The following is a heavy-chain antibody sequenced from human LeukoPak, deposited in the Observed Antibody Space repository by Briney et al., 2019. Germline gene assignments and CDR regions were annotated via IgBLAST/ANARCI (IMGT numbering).Heavy chain of an antibody. CDR2: IYCSGSP. D-gene: IGHD3-10*01. CDR1: GGXLSNYY. CDR3: ARVFYYGSGTFDL. Sequence: SDTLSLTCTVSGGXLSNYYCSWIRQPPGKGLEWIGYIYCSGSPTYNPSLRSRVTISVDTSKNQFSLKLSSVTAADTAVYYCARVFYYGSGTFDLWGRGTLVTVSS. V-gene: IGHV4-59*07. J-gene: IGHJ2*01.